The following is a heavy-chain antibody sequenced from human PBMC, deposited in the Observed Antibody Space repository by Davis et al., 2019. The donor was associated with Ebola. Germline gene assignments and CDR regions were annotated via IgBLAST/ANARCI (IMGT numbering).Heavy chain of an antibody. V-gene: IGHV1-2*02. CDR3: ARDAEYCTNGVCPGRIDP. J-gene: IGHJ5*02. CDR2: INPNSGGT. CDR1: GYIFTGNY. Sequence: VSVKVSCKASGYIFTGNYMHWVRQAPGQGLEWMGWINPNSGGTNYAQKFQGRLTMTRDTSISTAYMELSRLRSDDTAVYYCARDAEYCTNGVCPGRIDPWGQGTLVTVSS. D-gene: IGHD2-8*01.